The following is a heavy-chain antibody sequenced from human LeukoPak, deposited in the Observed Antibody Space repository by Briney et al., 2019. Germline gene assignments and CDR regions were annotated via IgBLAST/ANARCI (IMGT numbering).Heavy chain of an antibody. CDR2: IYSSGST. CDR3: SRVMPGLSMDV. Sequence: KPSETLSLTCSVSGGSINNNLYYWGWIRQSPGKGLHWIGHIYSSGSTYYNPSLNSRVTISLDTSKHLVSLTLTSVTAADTAIYYCSRVMPGLSMDVWGKGTTVTVSS. D-gene: IGHD2-2*01. CDR1: GGSINNNLYY. J-gene: IGHJ6*03. V-gene: IGHV4-39*07.